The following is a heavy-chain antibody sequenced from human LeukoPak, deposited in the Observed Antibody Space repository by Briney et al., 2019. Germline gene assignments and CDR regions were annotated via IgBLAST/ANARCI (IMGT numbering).Heavy chain of an antibody. J-gene: IGHJ6*03. CDR2: IMPMFGAP. CDR3: ARVDRYYFYLDV. CDR1: GGSFSPYT. Sequence: GASVKVSCKASGGSFSPYTITWVRQAPGQGLEWMGGIMPMFGAPSYAQKFQGRITVTTDESTSTAYMEMRSLRFEDTAIYYCARVDRYYFYLDVWGKGTTVTVSS. V-gene: IGHV1-69*05.